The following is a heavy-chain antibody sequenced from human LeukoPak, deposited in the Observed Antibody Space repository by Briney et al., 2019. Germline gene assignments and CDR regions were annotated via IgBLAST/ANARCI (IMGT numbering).Heavy chain of an antibody. J-gene: IGHJ3*02. CDR1: GFTFSTYA. CDR3: ARRRDGFDI. CDR2: SGGGGNT. V-gene: IGHV3-23*01. Sequence: HPGGSLRLSCAASGFTFSTYAMSWVRQAPGKGLEWVSASGGGGNTYHADSVKGRFTMSRDNSKNTLYLQMNSLRAEDTAVYYCARRRDGFDIWGQGTMVTVSS.